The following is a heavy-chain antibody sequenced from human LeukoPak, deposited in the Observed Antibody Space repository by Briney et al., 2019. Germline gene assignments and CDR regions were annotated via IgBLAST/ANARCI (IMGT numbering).Heavy chain of an antibody. J-gene: IGHJ4*02. Sequence: QTGGSLRLSCAASGFTLSSYAMRWVRQAPGKGVEWVSAISGTRTSTYYAASVKGRFTISRDNSKTTLYLQMNSLRAQDTAVYYCATEPLVGATGSRDYWGQGTLVTVSS. CDR3: ATEPLVGATGSRDY. CDR2: ISGTRTST. CDR1: GFTLSSYA. V-gene: IGHV3-23*01. D-gene: IGHD1-26*01.